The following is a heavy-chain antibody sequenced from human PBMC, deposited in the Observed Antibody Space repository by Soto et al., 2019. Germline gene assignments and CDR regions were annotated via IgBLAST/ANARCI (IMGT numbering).Heavy chain of an antibody. Sequence: GGSLRLSCAASGFTFSSYGMHWVRQAPGKGLEWVAVISYDGSNKYYADSVKGRFTISRDNSKNTLYLQMNSLRAEDTAVYYCAGETWDDFWSAYDTESLHLYGMDFWGQGTTVTVSS. CDR1: GFTFSSYG. CDR2: ISYDGSNK. D-gene: IGHD3-3*01. J-gene: IGHJ6*02. V-gene: IGHV3-30*03. CDR3: AGETWDDFWSAYDTESLHLYGMDF.